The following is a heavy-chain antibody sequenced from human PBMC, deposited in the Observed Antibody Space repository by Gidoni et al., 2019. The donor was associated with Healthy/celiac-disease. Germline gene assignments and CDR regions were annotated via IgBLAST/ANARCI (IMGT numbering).Heavy chain of an antibody. Sequence: EVQLVESGGGFVQPGGSLRLPCPASGFTFSTYWSRWVRRAPGKGLELVDNIKQDGSEKYYVDSVKGRFTISRDNAKNSLYLQMNSLRAEDTAVYYCARCSYYDSRVGDAFDIWGQGTMVTVSS. J-gene: IGHJ3*02. CDR2: IKQDGSEK. D-gene: IGHD3-22*01. V-gene: IGHV3-7*03. CDR1: GFTFSTYW. CDR3: ARCSYYDSRVGDAFDI.